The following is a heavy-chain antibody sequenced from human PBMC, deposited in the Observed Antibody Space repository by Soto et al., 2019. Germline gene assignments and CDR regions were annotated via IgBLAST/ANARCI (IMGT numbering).Heavy chain of an antibody. V-gene: IGHV3-13*01. J-gene: IGHJ4*02. Sequence: EVQLVESGGGLVQPGGSLRLSCAASGFTFSIYDMHWVRQATGKGLEWVSAIGTAGDTYYPGSVKGRFTISRENAKNSLYLQMNRLRAGDTAVYYCARVRGYSSGWPYFDYWGQGTLVTVSS. CDR1: GFTFSIYD. D-gene: IGHD6-19*01. CDR3: ARVRGYSSGWPYFDY. CDR2: IGTAGDT.